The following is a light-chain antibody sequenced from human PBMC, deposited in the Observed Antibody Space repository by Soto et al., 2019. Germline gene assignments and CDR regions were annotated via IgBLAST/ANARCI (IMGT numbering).Light chain of an antibody. CDR3: AAWDDSLNRHV. CDR1: SSNIGTSS. Sequence: QSVLTQPHSASGTPGQRVTISCSGSSSNIGTSSVHWFQQLPGTAPKLLISTTNQRPSGVPERFSGSKSGTSASLAISGLQSEDEVDYYCAAWDDSLNRHVVGTGTKVTV. CDR2: TTN. J-gene: IGLJ1*01. V-gene: IGLV1-44*01.